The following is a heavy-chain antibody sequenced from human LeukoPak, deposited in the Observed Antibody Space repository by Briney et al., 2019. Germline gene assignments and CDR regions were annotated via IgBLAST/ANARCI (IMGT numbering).Heavy chain of an antibody. Sequence: SQTLSLTCAISGDSVSSNSVTWNWIRQSPSRGLEWLARTYFRSKWYYDYALAVKSRITINPDTSKNQFSLQLNSVTPEDTAVYYCARSQTGGTFDDWGQGALVTVSS. CDR2: TYFRSKWYY. CDR3: ARSQTGGTFDD. D-gene: IGHD1-26*01. CDR1: GDSVSSNSVT. V-gene: IGHV6-1*01. J-gene: IGHJ4*02.